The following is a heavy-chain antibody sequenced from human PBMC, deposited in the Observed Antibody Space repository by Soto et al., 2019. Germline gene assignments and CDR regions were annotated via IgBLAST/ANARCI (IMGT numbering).Heavy chain of an antibody. D-gene: IGHD6-13*01. CDR2: IYYSGNT. CDR3: ARGIGQQLPPLD. J-gene: IGHJ4*02. V-gene: IGHV4-59*01. Sequence: QVQLQASGPGLVKPSETLSLTCTVSGVSISSYYWSWIRQPPGKGLEWIGYIYYSGNTNYNPSLKSRVTISIDASKNQFSLELSSVTAADSAVYFCARGIGQQLPPLDWGQGTLVTVSS. CDR1: GVSISSYY.